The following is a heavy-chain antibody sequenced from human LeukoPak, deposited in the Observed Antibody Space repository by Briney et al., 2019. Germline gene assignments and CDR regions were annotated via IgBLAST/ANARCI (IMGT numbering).Heavy chain of an antibody. D-gene: IGHD3-16*01. J-gene: IGHJ6*03. CDR1: GGSISRGNYY. Sequence: MTSETLFLTCIVSGGSISRGNYYWSWIRQPAGKGLNWIGRMYTGGSTNYNPSLKSRVTISVDTSKNQFSLKLSSVTAADTAVYYCARVALGTGYYMDVWGKGTTVTVSS. V-gene: IGHV4-61*02. CDR3: ARVALGTGYYMDV. CDR2: MYTGGST.